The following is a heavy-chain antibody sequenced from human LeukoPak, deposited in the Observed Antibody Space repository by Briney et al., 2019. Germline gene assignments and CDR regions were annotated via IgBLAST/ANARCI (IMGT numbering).Heavy chain of an antibody. J-gene: IGHJ4*02. D-gene: IGHD1-26*01. CDR1: GGSFSGYY. CDR2: INHSGST. CDR3: ARASGSYVFDY. Sequence: SETLSLTCAVYGGSFSGYYWSWIRQPPGKGLEWIGEINHSGSTNYNPSLKSRVTISVDTSKNQFSLKLSSVTAADTAVYYCARASGSYVFDYWGQGTLVTVSS. V-gene: IGHV4-34*01.